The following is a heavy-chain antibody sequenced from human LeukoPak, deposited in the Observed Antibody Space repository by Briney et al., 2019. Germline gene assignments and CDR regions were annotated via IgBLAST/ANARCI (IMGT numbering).Heavy chain of an antibody. CDR2: IYPGDSDT. J-gene: IGHJ5*02. CDR1: GYSFTCYW. Sequence: GESLKISGKGSGYSFTCYWIGWVRQMPGKGLEWMGIIYPGDSDTRYSPSFQGQVTISADKSISTAYLQWSSLKASDTAMYYCARHVGSSTSPFDPWGQGTLVTVSS. CDR3: ARHVGSSTSPFDP. V-gene: IGHV5-51*01. D-gene: IGHD2-2*01.